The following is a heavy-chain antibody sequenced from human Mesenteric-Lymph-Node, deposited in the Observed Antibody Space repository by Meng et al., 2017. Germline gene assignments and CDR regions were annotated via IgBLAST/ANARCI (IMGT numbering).Heavy chain of an antibody. CDR1: GFSFSTYW. D-gene: IGHD3-16*02. V-gene: IGHV3-7*01. CDR3: ARVAFDHVWGSYRHTCLDI. Sequence: GGSLRLSCAASGFSFSTYWMSWVRQAPGKGLEWVANIRQDGSDKYYVDSVKGRFTISRDNAKNSLYLQLNSLRAEDTAVYYCARVAFDHVWGSYRHTCLDIWGQGTVVTVSS. CDR2: IRQDGSDK. J-gene: IGHJ4*02.